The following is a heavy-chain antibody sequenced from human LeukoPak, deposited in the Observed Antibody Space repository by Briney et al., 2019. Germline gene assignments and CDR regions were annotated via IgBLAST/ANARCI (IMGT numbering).Heavy chain of an antibody. Sequence: GGSLRLSCAASGFTFSSYSMNWVRQAPGKGLEWVSSISSSSSYIYYADSVKGRFTISRDNAKNSLYLQMNSLRAEDTAVYYCARDLMAVAGGNYYYYYMDVWGKGTTVTISS. D-gene: IGHD6-19*01. CDR2: ISSSSSYI. J-gene: IGHJ6*03. CDR3: ARDLMAVAGGNYYYYYMDV. V-gene: IGHV3-21*01. CDR1: GFTFSSYS.